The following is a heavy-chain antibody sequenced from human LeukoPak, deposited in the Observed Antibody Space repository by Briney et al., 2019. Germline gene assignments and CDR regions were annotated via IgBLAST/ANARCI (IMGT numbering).Heavy chain of an antibody. CDR2: IYYSGST. V-gene: IGHV4-59*08. CDR3: TRPVWFGDPQGP. Sequence: SETLSLTCTVSGGSISSYYWSWIRQPPGKGLEWIGYIYYSGSTNYNPSLKSRVTISVDTSKNQFSLKLSSVTAADTAVYYCTRPVWFGDPQGPWGQGTLVTVSS. J-gene: IGHJ5*02. D-gene: IGHD3-10*01. CDR1: GGSISSYY.